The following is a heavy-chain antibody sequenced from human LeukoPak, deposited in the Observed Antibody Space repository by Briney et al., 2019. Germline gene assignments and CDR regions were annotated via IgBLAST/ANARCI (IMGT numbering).Heavy chain of an antibody. CDR2: INPNSGGT. CDR3: ARDRDQWLPERCDY. Sequence: ASVKVSCKASGYTFTGYYMHWVRQAPGQGLEGMGWINPNSGGTNYAQRFQGRVTMTRDTSISTAYMELSRLRSDDTAVYYCARDRDQWLPERCDYWGQGTLVTVSS. J-gene: IGHJ4*02. V-gene: IGHV1-2*02. CDR1: GYTFTGYY. D-gene: IGHD6-19*01.